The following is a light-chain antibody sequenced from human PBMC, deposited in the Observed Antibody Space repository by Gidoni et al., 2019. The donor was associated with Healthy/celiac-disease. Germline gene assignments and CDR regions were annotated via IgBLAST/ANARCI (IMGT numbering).Light chain of an antibody. V-gene: IGKV1-33*01. CDR1: QSISNY. CDR3: QQYDNPPPT. CDR2: DAS. Sequence: DTQLPQSPSSLSASVGDRVTITCQASQSISNYLNWYQQKPGKAPKLLIYDASSLETGVPSRFSGSGSGTDFTLTISSLQPEDIATYYCQQYDNPPPTFGGGTKVEIK. J-gene: IGKJ4*02.